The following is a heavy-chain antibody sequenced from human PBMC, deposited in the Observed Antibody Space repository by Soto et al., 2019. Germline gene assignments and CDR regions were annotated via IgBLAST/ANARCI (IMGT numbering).Heavy chain of an antibody. CDR2: VHYSGIP. CDR3: ARVVAASLDY. V-gene: IGHV4-59*01. CDR1: GGSISRYY. Sequence: QVQLQESGPGLVKPSETLSLTCTVSGGSISRYYWTWIRQPPGKGLEWIGYVHYSGIPSYNPSLKGRVAISADTPKNQFALNVTAVAAADTAVYYCARVVAASLDYWGQGALVTVSS. J-gene: IGHJ4*02. D-gene: IGHD6-19*01.